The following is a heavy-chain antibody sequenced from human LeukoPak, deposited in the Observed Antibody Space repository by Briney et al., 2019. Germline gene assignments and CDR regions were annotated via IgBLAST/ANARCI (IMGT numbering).Heavy chain of an antibody. CDR1: GFTFSSYA. CDR3: ARGPYYDFWSGYGY. J-gene: IGHJ4*02. Sequence: GGSLRLSXAASGFTFSSYAMHWVRQTPGKGLEYLSAISSNGGNTYYANSVKGRFTISRDNSKNTLYLQMGSLRAEDMAVYYCARGPYYDFWSGYGYWGQGTLVTVSS. CDR2: ISSNGGNT. D-gene: IGHD3-3*01. V-gene: IGHV3-64*01.